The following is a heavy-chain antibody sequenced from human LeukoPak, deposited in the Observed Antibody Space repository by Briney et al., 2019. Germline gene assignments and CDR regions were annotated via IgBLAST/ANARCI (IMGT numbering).Heavy chain of an antibody. CDR3: AREWLESTLFDY. CDR2: ISYDGSNK. V-gene: IGHV3-30*03. D-gene: IGHD3-22*01. Sequence: PGRSLRLSCAASGFTFSSYGMHWVRQAPGKGLEWVAVISYDGSNKYYADSVKGRFTISRDNSKNTLYLQMNSLRAEDTAVYYCAREWLESTLFDYWGQGTLVTVSS. J-gene: IGHJ4*02. CDR1: GFTFSSYG.